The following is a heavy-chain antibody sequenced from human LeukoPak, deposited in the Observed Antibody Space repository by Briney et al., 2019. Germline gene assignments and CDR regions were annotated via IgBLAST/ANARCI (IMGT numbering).Heavy chain of an antibody. CDR3: AXGXVVXAATERAGFDP. Sequence: ASVKVSCKASGYTFTSYDINWVRQATGQGLEWMGWMNPNSGNTGYAQKFQGRVTMTRNTSISTAYMELSSLRSEDTAVYYCAXGXVVXAATERAGFDPWGQGTLVTVSS. D-gene: IGHD2-2*01. V-gene: IGHV1-8*01. CDR1: GYTFTSYD. J-gene: IGHJ5*02. CDR2: MNPNSGNT.